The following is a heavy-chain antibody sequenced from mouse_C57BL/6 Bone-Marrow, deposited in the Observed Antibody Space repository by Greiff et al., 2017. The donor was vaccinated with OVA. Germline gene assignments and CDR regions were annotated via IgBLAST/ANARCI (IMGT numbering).Heavy chain of an antibody. CDR2: INPGSGGT. V-gene: IGHV1-54*01. CDR3: ARRRAGGHEYAMDY. Sequence: VQLQQSGAELVRPGTSVKVSCKASGYAFTNYLIEWVKQRPGQGLEWIGVINPGSGGTNYNENFQGKATLTADKSSSPDYMQLSSLTSEDSAVYVCARRRAGGHEYAMDYWGQGTSVTVSS. CDR1: GYAFTNYL. D-gene: IGHD3-3*01. J-gene: IGHJ4*01.